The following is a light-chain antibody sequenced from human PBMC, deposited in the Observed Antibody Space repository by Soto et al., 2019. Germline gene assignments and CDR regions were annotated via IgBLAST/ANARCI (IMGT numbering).Light chain of an antibody. V-gene: IGLV2-11*01. CDR1: SSDVGGYNY. Sequence: SAVTQPRSVSGSPGQTVTISCTGTSSDVGGYNYVSRYQEQPGKAPKLMIYDVSKRPSGVPARFSGSKSGNTASLTISRLQAEDEADYYCCADAGSYSYVGGSGTKVTV. CDR2: DVS. CDR3: CADAGSYSYV. J-gene: IGLJ1*01.